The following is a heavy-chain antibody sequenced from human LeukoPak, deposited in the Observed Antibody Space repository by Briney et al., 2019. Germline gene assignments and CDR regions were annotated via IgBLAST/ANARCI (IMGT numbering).Heavy chain of an antibody. V-gene: IGHV1-8*01. Sequence: GASVKVSCKASVYTFTTYDINWVRQATGQGLEWMGWMNPKSGYTGYAQKFQGRVTMTRDTSISTAYMEVSSLRSEDTAVYYCARVAGSIDYWGQGTLVTVSS. CDR1: VYTFTTYD. CDR3: ARVAGSIDY. CDR2: MNPKSGYT. D-gene: IGHD1-26*01. J-gene: IGHJ4*02.